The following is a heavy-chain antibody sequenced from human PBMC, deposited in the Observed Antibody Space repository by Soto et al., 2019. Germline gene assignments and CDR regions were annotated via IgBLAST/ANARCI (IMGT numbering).Heavy chain of an antibody. CDR3: ARDYYGSGSYYN. V-gene: IGHV4-59*01. D-gene: IGHD3-10*01. CDR1: GGSISSYY. Sequence: SETLSLTCTVSGGSISSYYWSWILQPPGKGLEWIGYIYYSGSTNYNPSLKSRVTISVDTSKNQFSLKLSSVTAADTAVYYCARDYYGSGSYYNWGQGTLVTVSS. CDR2: IYYSGST. J-gene: IGHJ4*02.